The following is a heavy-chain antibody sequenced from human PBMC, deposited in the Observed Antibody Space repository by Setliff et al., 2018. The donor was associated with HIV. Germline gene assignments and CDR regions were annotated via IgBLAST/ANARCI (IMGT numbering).Heavy chain of an antibody. V-gene: IGHV3-48*01. J-gene: IGHJ3*02. CDR3: VKDRGSGSFAFDI. CDR1: GFTFSSYS. CDR2: ISSSSSTI. Sequence: GESLKISCAASGFTFSSYSMNWVRQAPGKGLEWVSYISSSSSTIYYADSVKGRFTISRDNPKKTVYLQINILRVEDTAVYYCVKDRGSGSFAFDIWGQGTLVTVSS. D-gene: IGHD1-26*01.